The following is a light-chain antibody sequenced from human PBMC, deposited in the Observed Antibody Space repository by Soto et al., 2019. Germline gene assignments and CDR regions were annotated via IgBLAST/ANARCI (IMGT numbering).Light chain of an antibody. CDR3: QQYETNRWT. Sequence: DIQMTQSPSTMTPSXGHSVPITXXASQSISSWLAWYQQKPGKASKLLIYDASSLESEVPSRFSGSGSGTEFTLTISGLQPDDFATYFCQQYETNRWTFGQGTKVDIK. J-gene: IGKJ1*01. V-gene: IGKV1-5*01. CDR2: DAS. CDR1: QSISSW.